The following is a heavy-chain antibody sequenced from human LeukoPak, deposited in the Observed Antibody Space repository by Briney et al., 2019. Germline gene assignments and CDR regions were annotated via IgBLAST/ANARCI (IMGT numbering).Heavy chain of an antibody. CDR2: IQNDGSDK. J-gene: IGHJ4*02. CDR1: GIHFRSSG. V-gene: IGHV3-30*02. Sequence: GGSLRLSCAASGIHFRSSGMYWVRQAPGKGLEWVTFIQNDGSDKSYAASVKGRFTISRDNSKNTVYLHMNSLRADDTALYYCAREGGRAAAGRFDYWGQGTLVTVSS. CDR3: AREGGRAAAGRFDY. D-gene: IGHD6-13*01.